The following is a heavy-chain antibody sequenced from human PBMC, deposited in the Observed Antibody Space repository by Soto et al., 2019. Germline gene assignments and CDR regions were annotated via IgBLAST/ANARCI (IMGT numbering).Heavy chain of an antibody. CDR2: IYYSGST. Sequence: QVQLQESGPGLVKPSQTLSLTCTVSGGSISSGDDYWSWIRQPPGKGLEWIGYIYYSGSTYYNPSLKGRVTIAGTTPKNQFSRNLSSGSAADRAVNNRARDKGGSWDRRGGAVHPGGKETLVAVSS. CDR1: GGSISSGDDY. D-gene: IGHD6-13*01. V-gene: IGHV4-30-4*01. CDR3: ARDKGGSWDRRGGAVHP. J-gene: IGHJ5*02.